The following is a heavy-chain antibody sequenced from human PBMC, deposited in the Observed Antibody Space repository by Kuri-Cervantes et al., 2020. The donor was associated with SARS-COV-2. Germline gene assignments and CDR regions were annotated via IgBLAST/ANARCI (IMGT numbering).Heavy chain of an antibody. D-gene: IGHD1-26*01. J-gene: IGHJ6*03. CDR2: IIPIFGTA. V-gene: IGHV1-69*06. CDR3: ATVWVGYMDV. Sequence: SVKVSCKASGGTFSSYAISWVRQAPGQGLEWMGGIIPIFGTANYAQKFQGRVTMTEDTSTDTAYMELSSLRSEDTVVYYCATVWVGYMDVWGKGTTVTVSS. CDR1: GGTFSSYA.